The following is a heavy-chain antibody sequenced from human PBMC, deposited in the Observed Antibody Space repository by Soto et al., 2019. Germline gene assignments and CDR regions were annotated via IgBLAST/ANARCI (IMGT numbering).Heavy chain of an antibody. CDR1: GFTFSSYG. J-gene: IGHJ4*02. CDR2: IWYDGSNK. Sequence: QVQLVESGGGVVQPGRSLRLSCAASGFTFSSYGMHWVRQAPGKGLEWVAVIWYDGSNKYYADSVKGRFTISRDNSKNTLYLQMNSLRAEDTAVYYCARLDVASYYFDYWGQGTLVTVSS. V-gene: IGHV3-33*01. CDR3: ARLDVASYYFDY. D-gene: IGHD3-3*01.